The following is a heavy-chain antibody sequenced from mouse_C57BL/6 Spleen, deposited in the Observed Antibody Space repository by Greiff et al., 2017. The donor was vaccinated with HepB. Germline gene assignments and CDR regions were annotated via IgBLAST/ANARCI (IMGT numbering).Heavy chain of an antibody. D-gene: IGHD1-1*01. J-gene: IGHJ4*01. CDR1: GFSLTSYA. CDR3: ARNFGDYGSSFYYAMDY. V-gene: IGHV2-9-1*01. Sequence: VKLMESGPGLVAPSQSLSITCTVSGFSLTSYAISWVRQPPGKGLEWLGVIWTGGGTNYNSALKSRLSISKDNSKSQVFLKMNSLQTDDTARYYCARNFGDYGSSFYYAMDYWGQGTSVTVSS. CDR2: IWTGGGT.